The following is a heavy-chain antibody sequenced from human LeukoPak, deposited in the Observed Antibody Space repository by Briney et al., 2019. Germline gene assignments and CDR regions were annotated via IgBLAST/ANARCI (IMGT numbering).Heavy chain of an antibody. CDR3: ASQANFYDSSGYFRP. CDR1: GDSINSGGYY. J-gene: IGHJ1*01. CDR2: IYHSGST. Sequence: PSETLSLTCTVSGDSINSGGYYWTWIRQHPGKGLEWIGYIYHSGSTYYNPSLRSRVTLPLDTSKNQFSLNLNSVTAADTAVYYCASQANFYDSSGYFRPWGQGTLVTVSS. V-gene: IGHV4-31*03. D-gene: IGHD3-22*01.